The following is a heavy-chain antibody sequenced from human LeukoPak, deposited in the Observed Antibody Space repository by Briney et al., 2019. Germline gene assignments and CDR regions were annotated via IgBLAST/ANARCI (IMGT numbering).Heavy chain of an antibody. CDR3: ARESARSRIYDY. V-gene: IGHV1-24*01. J-gene: IGHJ4*02. Sequence: ASVKVSCKVSGYTLTELSMHWVRQAPGKGLEWMGGSDPEDGETIYAQKFQGRVTMTEDTSTDTAYMELSSLRSEDTAVYYCARESARSRIYDYWGQGTLVTVSS. CDR1: GYTLTELS. CDR2: SDPEDGET.